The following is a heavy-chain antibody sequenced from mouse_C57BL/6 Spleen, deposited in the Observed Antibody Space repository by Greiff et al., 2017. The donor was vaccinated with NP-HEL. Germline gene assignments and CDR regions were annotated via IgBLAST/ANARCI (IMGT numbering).Heavy chain of an antibody. V-gene: IGHV1-82*01. J-gene: IGHJ2*01. D-gene: IGHD2-1*01. CDR2: IYPGDGDT. Sequence: VQLVESGPELVKPGASVKISCKASGYAFSSSWMNWVKQRPGKGLEWIGRIYPGDGDTNYNGKFKGKATLTADKSSSTAYMQLSSLTSEDSAVYFCAREDYGNYDYWGQGTTLTVSS. CDR3: AREDYGNYDY. CDR1: GYAFSSSW.